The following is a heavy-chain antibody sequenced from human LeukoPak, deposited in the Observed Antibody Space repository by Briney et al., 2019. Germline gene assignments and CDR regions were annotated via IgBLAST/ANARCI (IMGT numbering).Heavy chain of an antibody. Sequence: SVKVSCKASGGTFSSYAISWVRQAPGQGREWMGGIIPIFGTANYAQKFQGRVTITADESTSTAYMELSSLRSEDTAVYDCARGPDYYWYFDLWGRGTLVTVSS. D-gene: IGHD4-11*01. CDR3: ARGPDYYWYFDL. J-gene: IGHJ2*01. CDR2: IIPIFGTA. V-gene: IGHV1-69*01. CDR1: GGTFSSYA.